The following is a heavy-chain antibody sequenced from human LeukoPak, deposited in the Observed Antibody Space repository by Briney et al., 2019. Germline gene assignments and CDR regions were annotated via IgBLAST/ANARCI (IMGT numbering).Heavy chain of an antibody. D-gene: IGHD1-26*01. Sequence: GRSLRLSCEASGFTFSSHGMHWVRQAPGKGLEWVSAISGSGGSTYYADSVKGRFTISRDNAKNSLYLQMNSLRAEDMALYYCAKGGSYFMDAFDIWGQGTMVTVSS. J-gene: IGHJ3*02. V-gene: IGHV3-23*01. CDR3: AKGGSYFMDAFDI. CDR1: GFTFSSHG. CDR2: ISGSGGST.